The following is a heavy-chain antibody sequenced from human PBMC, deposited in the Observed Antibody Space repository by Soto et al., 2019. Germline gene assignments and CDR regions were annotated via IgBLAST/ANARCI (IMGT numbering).Heavy chain of an antibody. CDR3: ARDIVVVPAAIDYYYYGMDV. CDR1: GYTFTSYG. Sequence: TSVKGSCKASGYTFTSYGISWVRQAPGQGLEWMGWISAYNGNTNYAQKLQGRVTMTTDTSTSTAYMELRSLRSDDTAVYYCARDIVVVPAAIDYYYYGMDVWGQGTTVTVSS. V-gene: IGHV1-18*01. CDR2: ISAYNGNT. D-gene: IGHD2-2*01. J-gene: IGHJ6*02.